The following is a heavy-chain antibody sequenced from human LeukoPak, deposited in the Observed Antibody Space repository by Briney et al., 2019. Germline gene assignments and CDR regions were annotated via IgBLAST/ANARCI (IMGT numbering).Heavy chain of an antibody. CDR1: GYTFSGYY. CDR2: INPNSGGT. CDR3: ARDLHYYVAMDV. J-gene: IGHJ6*02. D-gene: IGHD3-10*02. Sequence: ASVKVSCKASGYTFSGYYIHWVRQAPGQGLEWMGWINPNSGGTNSAQKFQGRVTMTRDTSISTAYMELSRLRYADTALYYCARDLHYYVAMDVWGQGTTVTVSS. V-gene: IGHV1-2*02.